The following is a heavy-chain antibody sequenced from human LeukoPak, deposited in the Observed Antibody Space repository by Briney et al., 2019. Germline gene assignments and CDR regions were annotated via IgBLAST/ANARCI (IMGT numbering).Heavy chain of an antibody. J-gene: IGHJ3*02. CDR2: ISSSSSTI. CDR1: GFTFSSYS. V-gene: IGHV3-48*01. D-gene: IGHD3-22*01. Sequence: GGSLRLSCAASGFTFSSYSMTWVRQAPGKGLEWVSYISSSSSTIYYADSVKGRFTISRDNAKNSLYLQMNSLRAEDTAVYYCARGGFYYYDSRGAFDIWGQGTMVTVSS. CDR3: ARGGFYYYDSRGAFDI.